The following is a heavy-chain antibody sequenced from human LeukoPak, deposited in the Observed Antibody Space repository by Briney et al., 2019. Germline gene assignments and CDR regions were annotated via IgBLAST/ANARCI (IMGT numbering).Heavy chain of an antibody. D-gene: IGHD5-18*01. Sequence: GASVKVSCKASGGTFSSYAISWVRQAPGQGLEWMGGIIPIFGTANYAQKFQGRVTITADESTSTAYMELSSLRSEDTAVYYCARVNVDTAMVSHHYYGMNVWGQGTTVTVSS. CDR1: GGTFSSYA. V-gene: IGHV1-69*13. CDR2: IIPIFGTA. CDR3: ARVNVDTAMVSHHYYGMNV. J-gene: IGHJ6*02.